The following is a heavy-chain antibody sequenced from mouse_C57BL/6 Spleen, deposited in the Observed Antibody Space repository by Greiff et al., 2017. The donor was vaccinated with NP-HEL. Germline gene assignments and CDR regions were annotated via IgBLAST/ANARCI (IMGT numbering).Heavy chain of an antibody. CDR3: AVYYDYDVGFAY. Sequence: QVHVKQSGAELVKPGASVKISCKASGYTFTDYYINWVKQRPGQGLEWIGKIGPGSGSTYYNEKFKGKATLTADKSSSTAYMQLSSLTSEDSAVYFCAVYYDYDVGFAYWGQGTLVTVSA. CDR1: GYTFTDYY. J-gene: IGHJ3*01. D-gene: IGHD2-4*01. V-gene: IGHV1-77*01. CDR2: IGPGSGST.